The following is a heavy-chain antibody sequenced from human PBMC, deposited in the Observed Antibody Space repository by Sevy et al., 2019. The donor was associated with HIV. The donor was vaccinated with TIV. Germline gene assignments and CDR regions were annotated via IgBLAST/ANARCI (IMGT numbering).Heavy chain of an antibody. D-gene: IGHD3-16*01. CDR3: ANEVFGRFET. CDR2: IKADGSDK. CDR1: GFTFSANW. V-gene: IGHV3-7*01. Sequence: GGSLRLSCAASGFTFSANWMNWVRQAPGKGLEWVANIKADGSDKHYVDSVEGRFTISRDNAKNLLFLEMNSLRVEDTAVYYCANEVFGRFETWGQGTLVTVSS. J-gene: IGHJ4*02.